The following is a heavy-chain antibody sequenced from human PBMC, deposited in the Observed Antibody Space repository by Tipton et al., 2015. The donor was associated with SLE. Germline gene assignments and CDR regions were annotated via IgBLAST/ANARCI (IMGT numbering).Heavy chain of an antibody. CDR1: GGSISSYY. V-gene: IGHV4-59*01. CDR2: IYYSGST. CDR3: ARDVGGYNTGWFPYYFDY. D-gene: IGHD2-8*02. Sequence: TLSLTCTVSGGSISSYYWSWIRQPPGKGLEWIGYIYYSGSTNYNPSLNSRVTISADTSKNQFSLKVNSVTAADTAVYYCARDVGGYNTGWFPYYFDYWGQGTLVTVSS. J-gene: IGHJ4*02.